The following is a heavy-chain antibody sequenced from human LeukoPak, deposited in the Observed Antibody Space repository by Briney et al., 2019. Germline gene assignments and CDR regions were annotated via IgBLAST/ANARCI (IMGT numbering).Heavy chain of an antibody. CDR3: ARVVDIVVVPAFDP. D-gene: IGHD2-2*03. V-gene: IGHV4-34*01. J-gene: IGHJ5*02. CDR1: GGSFSDYY. CDR2: INHSGST. Sequence: SETLSLTCGVYGGSFSDYYWSWIRQPPGKGLEWIGEINHSGSTNYNPSLKSRVTISVDTSKNQFSLKLSSVTAADTAVYYCARVVDIVVVPAFDPWGQGTLVTVSS.